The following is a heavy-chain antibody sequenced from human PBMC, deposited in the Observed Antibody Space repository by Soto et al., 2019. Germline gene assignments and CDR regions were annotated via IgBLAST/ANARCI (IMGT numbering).Heavy chain of an antibody. D-gene: IGHD3-22*01. Sequence: SVKVSCKASGGTFSSYAISWVRQAPGQGLEWMGGIIPIFGTANYAQKFQGRVTITADESTSTAYMELSSLRSEDTAVYYCARPRGDDSSRYYFNFDYCCQGTLLTVSS. CDR1: GGTFSSYA. CDR3: ARPRGDDSSRYYFNFDY. CDR2: IIPIFGTA. V-gene: IGHV1-69*13. J-gene: IGHJ4*02.